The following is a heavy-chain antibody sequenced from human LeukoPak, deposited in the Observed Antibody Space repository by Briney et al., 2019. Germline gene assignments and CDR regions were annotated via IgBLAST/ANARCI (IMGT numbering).Heavy chain of an antibody. V-gene: IGHV4-59*01. Sequence: PSETLSLTCTVSGGSIRSYYWSWIRQPPGKGLEWIGYIYYSGSTNYNPSLKSRVTISVDTSKNQFSLKLSSVTAADTAVYYCARDLPLPYDYVWGSYRPNAFDIWGQGTMVTVSS. J-gene: IGHJ3*02. CDR2: IYYSGST. CDR3: ARDLPLPYDYVWGSYRPNAFDI. D-gene: IGHD3-16*02. CDR1: GGSIRSYY.